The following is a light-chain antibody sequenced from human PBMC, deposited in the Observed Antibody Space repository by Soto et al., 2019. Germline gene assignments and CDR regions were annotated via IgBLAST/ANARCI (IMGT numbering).Light chain of an antibody. CDR1: QGIRSH. Sequence: DIQLTQSPSFLSASVGDRVTITCRASQGIRSHLAWYQQKPGKAPILLIYAASTLQSGVPSRFSGFGFGTEFTLTISSLQPEDFATYICQQVTGYPHTVGQRTKLEIK. V-gene: IGKV1-9*01. J-gene: IGKJ2*01. CDR2: AAS. CDR3: QQVTGYPHT.